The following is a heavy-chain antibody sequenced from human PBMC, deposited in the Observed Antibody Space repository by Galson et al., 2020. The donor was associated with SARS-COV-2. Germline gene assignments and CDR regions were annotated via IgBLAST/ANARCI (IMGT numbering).Heavy chain of an antibody. J-gene: IGHJ2*01. V-gene: IGHV4-38-2*01. D-gene: IGHD3-16*01. Sequence: SETLSLTCAVSGVSISTTNYWSWIRPAPGKGLEWIGSVYPSGSTYFNPSLKSRVTISLDTSKNQFSLRLTSVTAADTALYYCARQGFTMKFLLTVPGWFFDLWGRGTLVTVSS. CDR2: VYPSGST. CDR1: GVSISTTNY. CDR3: ARQGFTMKFLLTVPGWFFDL.